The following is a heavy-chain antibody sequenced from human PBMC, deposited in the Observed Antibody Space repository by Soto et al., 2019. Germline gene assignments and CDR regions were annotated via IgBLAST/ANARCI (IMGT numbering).Heavy chain of an antibody. D-gene: IGHD4-17*01. CDR2: ISSSSSYI. CDR3: ARDRDYGDYAFDY. CDR1: GFTFSSYS. Sequence: GGSLRLSCAASGFTFSSYSMNWVRQAPGKGLEWVSSISSSSSYIYYADSVKGRFTVSRDNAKNSLYLQMNSLRAEDTAVYYCARDRDYGDYAFDYWGQGTLVTVSS. J-gene: IGHJ4*02. V-gene: IGHV3-21*01.